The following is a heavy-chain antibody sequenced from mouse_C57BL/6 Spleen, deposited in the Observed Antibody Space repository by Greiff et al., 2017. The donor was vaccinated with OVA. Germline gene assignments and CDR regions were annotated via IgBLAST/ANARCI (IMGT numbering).Heavy chain of an antibody. Sequence: VQLKQPGTELVKPGASVKLSCKASGYTFTSYWMHWVKQRPGQGLEWIGNINPSNGGTNYNEKFKSKATLTVDKSSSTAYMQLSSLASEDSAVYYCARPRVDWYFDVWGTGTTVTVSS. V-gene: IGHV1-53*01. J-gene: IGHJ1*03. CDR3: ARPRVDWYFDV. CDR2: INPSNGGT. D-gene: IGHD1-1*01. CDR1: GYTFTSYW.